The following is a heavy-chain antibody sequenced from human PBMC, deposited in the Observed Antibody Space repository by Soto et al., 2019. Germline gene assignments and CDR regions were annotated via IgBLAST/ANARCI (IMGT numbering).Heavy chain of an antibody. J-gene: IGHJ4*02. CDR1: GDSISTNYF. Sequence: QVLLQESGPGLVQPSGTLSLSCAVSGDSISTNYFWGWVRQPPGKGLEWVGDISHRGSVNYNPSLKSRVALPIGESKHPFALKLTSVSAADTAVYYCASSFGWYAIDYWGQGTLAIVSS. D-gene: IGHD6-19*01. V-gene: IGHV4-4*02. CDR3: ASSFGWYAIDY. CDR2: ISHRGSV.